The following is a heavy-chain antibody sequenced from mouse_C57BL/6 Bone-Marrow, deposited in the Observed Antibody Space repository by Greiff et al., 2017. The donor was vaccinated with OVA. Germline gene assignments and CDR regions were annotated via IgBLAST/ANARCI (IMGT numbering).Heavy chain of an antibody. CDR3: SRYYYGSFAY. D-gene: IGHD1-2*01. CDR1: GFTFSDYY. J-gene: IGHJ3*01. CDR2: INYDGSST. V-gene: IGHV5-16*01. Sequence: EVKLVESEGGLVQPGSSMKLSCTASGFTFSDYYMAWVRQVPEKGLEWVANINYDGSSTYYLDSLKSRFIISRDNAKNILYLQMSSLKSEDTATYSYSRYYYGSFAYWGLGTLVTVSA.